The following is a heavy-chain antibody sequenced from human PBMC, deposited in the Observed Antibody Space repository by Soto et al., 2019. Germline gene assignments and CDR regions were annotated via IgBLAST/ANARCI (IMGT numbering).Heavy chain of an antibody. Sequence: SETLSLTCTVSGGSISSSSYYWGWIRQPPGKGLEWIGSIYYSGSTYYNPSLKSRVTISVDTSKNQFSLKLSSVTAADTAVYYFASGGYQLLLGYYYGMDVWGQGTTVTVSS. D-gene: IGHD2-2*01. CDR1: GGSISSSSYY. J-gene: IGHJ6*02. CDR3: ASGGYQLLLGYYYGMDV. V-gene: IGHV4-39*01. CDR2: IYYSGST.